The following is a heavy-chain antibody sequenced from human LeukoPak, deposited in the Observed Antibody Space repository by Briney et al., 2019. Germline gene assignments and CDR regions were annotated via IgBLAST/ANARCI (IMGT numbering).Heavy chain of an antibody. CDR3: ARGGPGSFDY. Sequence: GGSLRLSCAASGFTLSSYSMNWVRQAQGKGLEWVSSISSSSSYIYYADSVKGRFTISRDNAKNSLYLQMNSLRAEDTAVYYCARGGPGSFDYWGQGTLVTVSS. CDR2: ISSSSSYI. J-gene: IGHJ4*02. V-gene: IGHV3-21*01. D-gene: IGHD2-15*01. CDR1: GFTLSSYS.